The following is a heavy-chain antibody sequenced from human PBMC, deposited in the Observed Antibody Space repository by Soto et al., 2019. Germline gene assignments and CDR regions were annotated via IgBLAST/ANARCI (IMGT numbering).Heavy chain of an antibody. Sequence: QVQLVQSGAEVKKPGSSVKVSCKASGGTFSSYAISWVRQAPGQGLEWMGGIIPIFGTANYAQKFQGRVTITADESTSTAYMELSSLRSEDTAVYYCASIPYDFWSGYYTGTYYWGQGTLVTVSS. V-gene: IGHV1-69*01. J-gene: IGHJ4*02. D-gene: IGHD3-3*01. CDR3: ASIPYDFWSGYYTGTYY. CDR2: IIPIFGTA. CDR1: GGTFSSYA.